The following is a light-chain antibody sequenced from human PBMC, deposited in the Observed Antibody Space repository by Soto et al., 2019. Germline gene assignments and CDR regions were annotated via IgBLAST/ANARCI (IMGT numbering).Light chain of an antibody. J-gene: IGLJ1*01. CDR2: DVT. V-gene: IGLV2-14*01. CDR1: SSDVGGYNY. Sequence: QSELTRPASVSGSPGPSITISCTGTSSDVGGYNYVSWYQQHPVKAPKLMIYDVTNRPSGVSDRFSGSKSGNTASLTISGLQAEDFSDYYCSSYTCSISPYVFGTGTNVTV. CDR3: SSYTCSISPYV.